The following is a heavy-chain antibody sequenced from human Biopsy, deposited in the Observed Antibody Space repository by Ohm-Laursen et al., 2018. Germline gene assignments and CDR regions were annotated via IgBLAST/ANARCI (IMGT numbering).Heavy chain of an antibody. Sequence: GTLSLTCTVSGDSISSYYWSWIRQPAGKGLEWIGRIYSSGSTNYNPSLKSRVTLSMDTSKRQFSLKLSFVTAAGTAVYYCARWTPEYDSSRYYLDAFDIWGQGTKVTVSS. V-gene: IGHV4-4*07. CDR1: GDSISSYY. CDR2: IYSSGST. D-gene: IGHD3-22*01. CDR3: ARWTPEYDSSRYYLDAFDI. J-gene: IGHJ3*02.